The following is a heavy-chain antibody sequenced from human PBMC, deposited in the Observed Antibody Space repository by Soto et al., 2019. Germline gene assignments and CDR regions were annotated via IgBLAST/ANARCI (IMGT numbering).Heavy chain of an antibody. V-gene: IGHV1-18*01. D-gene: IGHD5-18*01. CDR1: GYSFTSYG. J-gene: IGHJ5*02. CDR3: ARDKMENTDNWFDL. CDR2: ISGYNGKT. Sequence: QVHLVQSGAEVKKPGASVQVSCKASGYSFTSYGISWVRQAAGQGLEWMAWISGYNGKTRFATKYQGRLTMTTDTSTSTAYMDLRSLRSDDAAMYYCARDKMENTDNWFDLWGQGTLVTVSS.